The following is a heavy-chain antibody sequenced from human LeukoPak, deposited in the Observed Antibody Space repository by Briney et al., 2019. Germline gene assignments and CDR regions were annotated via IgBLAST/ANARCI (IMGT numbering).Heavy chain of an antibody. CDR3: ARDRDTSGYIFDY. CDR1: GLTVSSNS. V-gene: IGHV3-53*01. CDR2: IYSGGAT. Sequence: TGGSLRLSCAASGLTVSSNSMRWVRQAPGKGLEWVSVIYSGGATYYADSVKGRFTISRDNSKNTVYLQMNTLRAEDTAVYYCARDRDTSGYIFDYWGRGTLVTVSS. J-gene: IGHJ4*02. D-gene: IGHD3-22*01.